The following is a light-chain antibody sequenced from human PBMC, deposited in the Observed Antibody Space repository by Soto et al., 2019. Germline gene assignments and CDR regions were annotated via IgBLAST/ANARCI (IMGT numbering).Light chain of an antibody. CDR3: QQGSNWIT. CDR2: DTS. Sequence: EIVLTQSPATLSLSPGERATLSCRASQSVSSQLAWYQQKAGQAPRLLIYDTSNRATGIPSRLSGSGSGTDFTLTISSLEPEEFAFYYCQQGSNWITFGQGTRLEIK. V-gene: IGKV3-11*01. CDR1: QSVSSQ. J-gene: IGKJ5*01.